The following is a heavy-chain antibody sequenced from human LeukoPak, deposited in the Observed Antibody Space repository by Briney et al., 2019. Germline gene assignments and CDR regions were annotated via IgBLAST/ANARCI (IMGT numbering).Heavy chain of an antibody. CDR3: ARVRAPYSSGWYIGYFDL. J-gene: IGHJ2*01. V-gene: IGHV4-30-2*01. Sequence: TLSLTCAVSGGSISSGGYSWSWIRQPPGKGLEWIGYIYHSGSTYYNPSLKSRVTISVDRSKNQFSLKLSPVTAADTAVYYCARVRAPYSSGWYIGYFDLWGRGTLVTVSS. CDR1: GGSISSGGYS. D-gene: IGHD6-19*01. CDR2: IYHSGST.